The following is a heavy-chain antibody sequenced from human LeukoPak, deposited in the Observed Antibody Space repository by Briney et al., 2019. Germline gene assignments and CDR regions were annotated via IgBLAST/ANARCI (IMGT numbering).Heavy chain of an antibody. CDR1: GFTFSSYW. J-gene: IGHJ4*02. V-gene: IGHV3-7*01. CDR3: ARDSLGYSYGEMGALGY. Sequence: PGGSLRLSCEASGFTFSSYWMSWVRQAPGKGLEWVANIKQDGSEKYYVDSVKGRFTISRDNAKNSLYLQMNSLRAEDTAVYYCARDSLGYSYGEMGALGYWGQGTLVTVSS. CDR2: IKQDGSEK. D-gene: IGHD5-18*01.